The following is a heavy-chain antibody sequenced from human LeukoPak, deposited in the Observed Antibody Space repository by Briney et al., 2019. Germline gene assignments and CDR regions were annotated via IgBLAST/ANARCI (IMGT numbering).Heavy chain of an antibody. CDR3: ARDRGERAFDI. V-gene: IGHV1-69*13. Sequence: SVKVSCKASGYTFTSYAMNWVRQAPGQGLEWMGGIIPTFGTANYAQKFQGRVTITADESTSTAYMELSSLRSEDTAVYYCARDRGERAFDIWGQGTMVTVSS. CDR2: IIPTFGTA. D-gene: IGHD1-1*01. J-gene: IGHJ3*02. CDR1: GYTFTSYA.